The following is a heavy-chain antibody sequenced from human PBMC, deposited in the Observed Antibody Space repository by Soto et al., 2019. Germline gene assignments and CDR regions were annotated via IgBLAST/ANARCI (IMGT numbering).Heavy chain of an antibody. Sequence: GGSLRLSCAASGFTFSSYAMHWVRQAPGKGLEWVAVISYDGSNKYYADSVKGRFTISRDNSKNTLYLQMNSLRAEDTAVYYCARDRGDIVVVPAATLSHRKYYYYYGMDVWGQGTTVTVSS. CDR2: ISYDGSNK. J-gene: IGHJ6*02. CDR3: ARDRGDIVVVPAATLSHRKYYYYYGMDV. CDR1: GFTFSSYA. D-gene: IGHD2-2*01. V-gene: IGHV3-30-3*01.